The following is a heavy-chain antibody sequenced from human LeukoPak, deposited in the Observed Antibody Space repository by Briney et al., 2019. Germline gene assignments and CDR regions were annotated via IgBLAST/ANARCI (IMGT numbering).Heavy chain of an antibody. D-gene: IGHD1-26*01. CDR1: GFTFSGYW. CDR2: IKQDGSEK. V-gene: IGHV3-7*01. CDR3: ARMSGDRGSYPYYYYYYYMDV. Sequence: GGSLRLSCAASGFTFSGYWMSWVRQAPGRGLEWVANIKQDGSEKYYVDSVKGRFTISRDNAKNSLYLQMNSLRAEDTAVYYCARMSGDRGSYPYYYYYYYMDVWGKGTTVTVSS. J-gene: IGHJ6*03.